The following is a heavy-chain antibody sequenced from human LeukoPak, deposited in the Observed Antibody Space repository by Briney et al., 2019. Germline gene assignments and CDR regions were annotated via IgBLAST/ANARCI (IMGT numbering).Heavy chain of an antibody. D-gene: IGHD3-22*01. CDR2: IIPIIGAP. CDR3: ARDHWYYDSSGLGYFDL. CDR1: GRTFISFA. Sequence: GSSVKVSCKTSGRTFISFAISWVRQAPGQGLEWMGGIIPIIGAPNYAQKFQGRVTITADESTSTAYMELGSLKSEDTAVYYCARDHWYYDSSGLGYFDLWGRGTLVTVSS. J-gene: IGHJ2*01. V-gene: IGHV1-69*01.